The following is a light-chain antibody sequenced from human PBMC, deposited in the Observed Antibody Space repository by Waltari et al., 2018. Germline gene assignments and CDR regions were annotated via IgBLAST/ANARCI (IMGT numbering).Light chain of an antibody. V-gene: IGKV3-11*01. CDR3: QQRSTWFG. CDR2: DAP. CDR1: QSVSSY. J-gene: IGKJ3*01. Sequence: EIVLTQSPATLSLSPRERATLSCRASQSVSSYLAWYQQKPGQAPRLLIYDAPNRATGIPARFSGSGSGTDFTLTISSLEPEDFAVYYCQQRSTWFGFGPGTKVDIK.